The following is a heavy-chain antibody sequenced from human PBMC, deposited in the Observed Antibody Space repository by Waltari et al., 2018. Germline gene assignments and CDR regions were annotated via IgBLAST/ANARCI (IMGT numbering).Heavy chain of an antibody. CDR1: GYTFTSYD. J-gene: IGHJ6*02. Sequence: QVQLVQSGAEVKKPGASVKVSCKASGYTFTSYDINWVRQATGQGLEWMGWMKPNSGKTGYAQKVQGRGTSTRNTSISTAYMERSSLRSEDTAVYYCARERAHSNYGNYYYYGMDVWGQGTTVTVSS. D-gene: IGHD4-4*01. CDR3: ARERAHSNYGNYYYYGMDV. V-gene: IGHV1-8*03. CDR2: MKPNSGKT.